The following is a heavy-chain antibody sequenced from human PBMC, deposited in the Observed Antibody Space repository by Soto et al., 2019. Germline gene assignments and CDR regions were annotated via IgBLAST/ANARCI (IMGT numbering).Heavy chain of an antibody. CDR1: GFTFSSYW. D-gene: IGHD1-20*01. CDR3: ARSALPYTFEI. J-gene: IGHJ3*02. CDR2: IKTDGSWA. Sequence: EVQLVESGGGIVQPGGSLRLSCAASGFTFSSYWMHWVRQTPGQGLLLVSQIKTDGSWASYADSVKGRFTVSRDNAKNTMFLQMNSLRAEDTAVYYYARSALPYTFEIRGQGTMVTVSS. V-gene: IGHV3-74*01.